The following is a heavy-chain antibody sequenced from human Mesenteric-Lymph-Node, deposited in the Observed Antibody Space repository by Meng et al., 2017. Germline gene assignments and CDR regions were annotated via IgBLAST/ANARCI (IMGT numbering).Heavy chain of an antibody. V-gene: IGHV4-4*02. CDR2: IYHSGST. D-gene: IGHD5-18*01. CDR1: GGSVSSSNW. CDR3: ASGGYSYGYIFDY. J-gene: IGHJ4*02. Sequence: GQLAGAGPGLVEPAWPLPPPWPASGGSVSSSNWCSWVRQPPGKGLEWIGEIYHSGSTNYNTYLKSRVTISVDKSKNQFSLKLSSVTAADTAVYYGASGGYSYGYIFDYWGQGTLVTVSS.